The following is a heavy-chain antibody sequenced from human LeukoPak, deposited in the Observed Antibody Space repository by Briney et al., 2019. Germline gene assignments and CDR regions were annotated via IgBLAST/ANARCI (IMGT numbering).Heavy chain of an antibody. J-gene: IGHJ4*02. Sequence: SETLSLTCTVSGGSISSYYWSWIRQPPGKGLEWIGYIYYSGSTNYNPSLKSRVTISVDTSKNQFSLKLSSVTAADTAVYYCARAAFKYSPFDYWGQGTLVTASS. V-gene: IGHV4-59*01. CDR2: IYYSGST. CDR3: ARAAFKYSPFDY. CDR1: GGSISSYY. D-gene: IGHD6-6*01.